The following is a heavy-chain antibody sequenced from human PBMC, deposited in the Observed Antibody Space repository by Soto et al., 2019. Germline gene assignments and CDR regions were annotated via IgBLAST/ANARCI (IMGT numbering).Heavy chain of an antibody. J-gene: IGHJ4*02. V-gene: IGHV4-30-4*01. D-gene: IGHD3-22*01. CDR2: IYYSGST. CDR3: ARADSSGYSYFDY. CDR1: GGSISSGDYY. Sequence: SETLALTCTVSGGSISSGDYYWSWSRQPPGTGLEWIGYIYYSGSTYYNPSLESRVTISVDTSKNQFSLKLGSVTAADTAVYYCARADSSGYSYFDYWGQGSLVTVSS.